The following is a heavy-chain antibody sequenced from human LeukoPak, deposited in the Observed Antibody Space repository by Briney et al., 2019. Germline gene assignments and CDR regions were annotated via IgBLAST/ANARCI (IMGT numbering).Heavy chain of an antibody. J-gene: IGHJ4*02. D-gene: IGHD6-13*01. CDR2: IWYDGSNK. V-gene: IGHV3-33*08. CDR1: GFTFSSYS. CDR3: AREGTPYSSSWYAAY. Sequence: GGSLRLSCAASGFTFSSYSMNWVRQAPGKGLEWVAVIWYDGSNKYYADSVKGRFTISRDNSKNTLYLQMNSLRAEDTAVYYCAREGTPYSSSWYAAYWGQGTLVTVSS.